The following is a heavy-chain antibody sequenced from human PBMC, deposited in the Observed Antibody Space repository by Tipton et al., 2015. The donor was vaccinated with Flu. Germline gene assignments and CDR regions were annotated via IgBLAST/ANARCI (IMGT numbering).Heavy chain of an antibody. CDR3: ARDRGGYGDYDY. J-gene: IGHJ4*02. CDR1: GFTFSSYT. D-gene: IGHD4-17*01. Sequence: QLVQSGGGVVRPGGPLRLSCAASGFTFSSYTMNWVRQAPGRGLEWVASITGRSSLTHYADSVKGRFSITRDNADNSLYLQMNSLRVDETAMYYCARDRGGYGDYDYWGQGTLVTVSS. V-gene: IGHV3-21*04. CDR2: ITGRSSLT.